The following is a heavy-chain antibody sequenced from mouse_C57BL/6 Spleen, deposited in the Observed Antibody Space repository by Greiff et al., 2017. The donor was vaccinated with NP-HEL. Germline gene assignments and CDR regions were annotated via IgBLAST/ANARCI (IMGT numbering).Heavy chain of an antibody. D-gene: IGHD1-1*01. V-gene: IGHV14-4*01. CDR2: IDPENGDT. CDR1: GFNIKDDY. CDR3: TTKEYYGSSYGAMDY. Sequence: VQLQQSGAELVRPGASVKLSCTASGFNIKDDYMHWVKQRPEQGLEWIGWIDPENGDTEYASQFQGKATITADTSSNTAYLQLSSLTSEDTAVYYCTTKEYYGSSYGAMDYWGQGTSVTVSS. J-gene: IGHJ4*01.